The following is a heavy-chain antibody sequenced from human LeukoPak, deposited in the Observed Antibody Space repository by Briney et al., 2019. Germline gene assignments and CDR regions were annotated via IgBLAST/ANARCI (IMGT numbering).Heavy chain of an antibody. CDR3: ARDAVRSGGYCSSTSCLSGYFQH. V-gene: IGHV3-33*01. D-gene: IGHD2-2*01. CDR2: IWYDGSNK. Sequence: GGSLRLSCAASGFTFSSYGMHWVRQAPGKGLEWVAVIWYDGSNKYYVDSVKGRFTISRDNSKNTLYLQMNSLRAEDTAVYYCARDAVRSGGYCSSTSCLSGYFQHWGQGTLVTVSS. CDR1: GFTFSSYG. J-gene: IGHJ1*01.